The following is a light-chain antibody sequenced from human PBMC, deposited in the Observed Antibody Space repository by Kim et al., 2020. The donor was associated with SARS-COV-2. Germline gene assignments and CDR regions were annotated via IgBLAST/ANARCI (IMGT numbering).Light chain of an antibody. J-gene: IGLJ3*02. CDR3: QVWDSSSDHWV. CDR2: YDS. Sequence: SYELTQPPSVSVAPGKTARITCGGKNIGSKSVPWYQQKPGQAPVLVIYYDSDRPSGIPERFSGSNSGNTATLTISRIEAGDEADYYCQVWDSSSDHWVFGGGTQLTVL. CDR1: NIGSKS. V-gene: IGLV3-21*04.